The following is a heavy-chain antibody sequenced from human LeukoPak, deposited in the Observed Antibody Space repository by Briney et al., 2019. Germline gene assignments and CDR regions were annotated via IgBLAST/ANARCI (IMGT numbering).Heavy chain of an antibody. J-gene: IGHJ6*03. V-gene: IGHV1-46*01. CDR1: GYTFTSYY. CDR3: ARAVAGSNDYYYYYMDV. CDR2: INPSGGST. Sequence: ASVKVSCKASGYTFTSYYMHWVRQAPGQGLEWMGIINPSGGSTSYAQKFQGRVTMTRDTSTSTVYMELSSLRSEDTAVYYCARAVAGSNDYYYYYMDVWGKGTTVTISS. D-gene: IGHD6-19*01.